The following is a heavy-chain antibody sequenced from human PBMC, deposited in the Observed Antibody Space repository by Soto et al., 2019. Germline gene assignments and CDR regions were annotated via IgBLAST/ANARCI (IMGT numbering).Heavy chain of an antibody. Sequence: QLQLQESGPGLVKPSETLSLTCTVSGVSISGGSYYWGWIRQPPGKGLEWIGSIYYSGSTYYNPSLKSRVTISVDTSKNQFSLRLSSVTAADTAVYYCARPVGMEQELVHDDFDIWGEGTMVTVS. CDR3: ARPVGMEQELVHDDFDI. J-gene: IGHJ3*02. V-gene: IGHV4-39*01. D-gene: IGHD6-13*01. CDR1: GVSISGGSYY. CDR2: IYYSGST.